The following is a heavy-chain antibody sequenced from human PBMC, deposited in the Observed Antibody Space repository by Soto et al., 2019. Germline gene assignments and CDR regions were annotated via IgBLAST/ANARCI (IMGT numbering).Heavy chain of an antibody. Sequence: PSETPSLTCTVSGGSISSGGYYWSWIRQHPGKGLEWIGYIYYSGSTYYNPSLKSRVTISVDTSKNQFSLKLSSVTAADTAVYYCARERGSYYYGSGSYSPLLGYFDYWGQGTLVTVSS. CDR1: GGSISSGGYY. D-gene: IGHD3-10*01. CDR2: IYYSGST. V-gene: IGHV4-31*03. J-gene: IGHJ4*02. CDR3: ARERGSYYYGSGSYSPLLGYFDY.